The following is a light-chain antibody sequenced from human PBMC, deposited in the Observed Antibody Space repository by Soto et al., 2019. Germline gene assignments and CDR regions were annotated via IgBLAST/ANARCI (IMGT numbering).Light chain of an antibody. Sequence: EIVLTRSPGTLSFSPGERATLSSRASQSITSSIYLAWYQQKPGQAPRLLIYDASNRATGIPARFSGSGSGTDFTLTISRLEPEDFAVYYCQQYGSSPDTFGQGTRLEIK. CDR2: DAS. CDR3: QQYGSSPDT. J-gene: IGKJ5*01. CDR1: QSITSSIY. V-gene: IGKV3-20*01.